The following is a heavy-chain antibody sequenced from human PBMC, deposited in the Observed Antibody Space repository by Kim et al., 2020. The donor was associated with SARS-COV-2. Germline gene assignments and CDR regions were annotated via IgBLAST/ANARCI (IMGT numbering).Heavy chain of an antibody. D-gene: IGHD3-3*01. J-gene: IGHJ5*02. Sequence: SETLSLTCAVYGGSFSGYYWSWIRQPPGKGLEWIGEINHSGSTNYNPSLKSRVTISVDTSKNQFSLKLSSVTAADTAVYYCARKCQKRSHITIFGVVIIPVSGWFDPWGQGTLVTVSS. CDR3: ARKCQKRSHITIFGVVIIPVSGWFDP. V-gene: IGHV4-34*01. CDR2: INHSGST. CDR1: GGSFSGYY.